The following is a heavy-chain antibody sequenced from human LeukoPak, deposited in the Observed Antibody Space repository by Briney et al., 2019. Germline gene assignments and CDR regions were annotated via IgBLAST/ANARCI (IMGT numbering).Heavy chain of an antibody. J-gene: IGHJ4*02. V-gene: IGHV1-18*01. CDR2: ISAYNGDT. CDR1: GYTFTTYG. Sequence: ASVKVSCKASGYTFTTYGISWVRQAPGQGLEWMGWISAYNGDTKYAQKFQGRVTMTTDTSTSTAYMDLRSLRSDDTAAYYFARGSHSVYYYDRSGYQPLYWEDWGQGTLVTVSS. CDR3: ARGSHSVYYYDRSGYQPLYWED. D-gene: IGHD3-22*01.